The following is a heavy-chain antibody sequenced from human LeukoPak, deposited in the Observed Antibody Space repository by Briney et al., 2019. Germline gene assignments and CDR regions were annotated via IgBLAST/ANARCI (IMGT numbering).Heavy chain of an antibody. D-gene: IGHD2-15*01. CDR2: INPNSGGT. Sequence: SVKVSCKASGYTFTGYYMHWVRQAPGQGLEWMGWINPNSGGTNYAQKFQGRVTMTRDTSISTAYMELSRLRSDDTAVYYCARVLVVVAATAPSAGHMDYWGQGTLVTVSS. CDR1: GYTFTGYY. V-gene: IGHV1-2*02. CDR3: ARVLVVVAATAPSAGHMDY. J-gene: IGHJ4*02.